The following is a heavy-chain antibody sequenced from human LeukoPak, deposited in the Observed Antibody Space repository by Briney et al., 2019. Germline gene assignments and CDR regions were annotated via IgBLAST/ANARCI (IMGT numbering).Heavy chain of an antibody. Sequence: PGGSLRLSCAASGFTISDYYMSWLRQAPGKGLEWVSSISSSSSNIYYADSVKGLFTISRDYAKNSLYLQMNRLSAEATAVYYCARDSERLVVLAAPKNYWGQGTLVTVSS. CDR1: GFTISDYY. V-gene: IGHV3-11*04. CDR2: ISSSSSNI. D-gene: IGHD2-15*01. J-gene: IGHJ4*02. CDR3: ARDSERLVVLAAPKNY.